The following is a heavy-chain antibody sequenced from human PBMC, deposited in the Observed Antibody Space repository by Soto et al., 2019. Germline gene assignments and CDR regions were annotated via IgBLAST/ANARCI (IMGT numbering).Heavy chain of an antibody. Sequence: QVQLVQSGAEVKKPGASVKVSARPSGSTFTSMVTTWGRKALGQGLEWRGGTGAYNGNTNYAQKLQGRVTMTTDTSTSTAYMELRSLRSDDTAVYYCARGDYDSSGSMSGPQTLMFQHWGQGTLVTVSS. CDR2: TGAYNGNT. J-gene: IGHJ1*01. D-gene: IGHD3-22*01. V-gene: IGHV1-18*01. CDR1: GSTFTSMV. CDR3: ARGDYDSSGSMSGPQTLMFQH.